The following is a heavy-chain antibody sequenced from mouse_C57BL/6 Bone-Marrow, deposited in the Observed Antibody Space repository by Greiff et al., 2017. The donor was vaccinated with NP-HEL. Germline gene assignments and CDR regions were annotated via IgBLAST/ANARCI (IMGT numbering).Heavy chain of an antibody. D-gene: IGHD1-1*01. V-gene: IGHV5-4*01. CDR3: AIITTVVATDWYFDV. CDR1: GFTFSSYA. J-gene: IGHJ1*03. Sequence: VQLKESGGGLVKPGGSLKLSCAASGFTFSSYAMSWVRQTPEKRLEWVATISDGGSYTYYPDNVKGRFTISRDNAKNNLYLQMSHLKSEDTAMYYCAIITTVVATDWYFDVWGTGTTVTVSS. CDR2: ISDGGSYT.